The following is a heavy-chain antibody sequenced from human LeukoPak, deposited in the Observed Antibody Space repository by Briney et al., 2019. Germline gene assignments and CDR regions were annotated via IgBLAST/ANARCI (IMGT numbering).Heavy chain of an antibody. J-gene: IGHJ4*02. CDR2: ISGSGGST. CDR3: ARGDQLLSDY. Sequence: PGGTLRLSCAASGFTFSSYGMSWVRQAPGKGLEWVSAISGSGGSTYYADSVKGRFTISRDNAKSSLYLQMNSLRAEDTAVYYCARGDQLLSDYWGQGTLVTVSS. D-gene: IGHD2-2*01. V-gene: IGHV3-23*01. CDR1: GFTFSSYG.